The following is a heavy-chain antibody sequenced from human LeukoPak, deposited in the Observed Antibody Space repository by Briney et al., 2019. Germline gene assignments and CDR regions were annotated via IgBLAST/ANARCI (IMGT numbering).Heavy chain of an antibody. V-gene: IGHV3-7*01. Sequence: PGGCLRLACSAHGLTLSKSWVGSVRQAPGQGLEWVAAIKEEGSEKDYVDAVKGRFTISRDNAKNSLYLQMNSLRAEDTAVYYCATYTNWVAGDVWGQGTAVSVSS. CDR1: GLTLSKSW. CDR2: IKEEGSEK. J-gene: IGHJ6*02. CDR3: ATYTNWVAGDV. D-gene: IGHD1-1*01.